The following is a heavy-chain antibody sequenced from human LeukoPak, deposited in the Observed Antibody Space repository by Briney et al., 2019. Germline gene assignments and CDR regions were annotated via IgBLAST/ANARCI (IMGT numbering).Heavy chain of an antibody. CDR3: ASLYGSGTKYYMDV. J-gene: IGHJ6*03. D-gene: IGHD3-10*01. Sequence: SETLSLTCTVSGGSISSYYWSWIRQPPGKGLKWIGYIYYSGSTNYNPSLKSRVTISVDTSKNQFSLKLSSVTAADTAVYYCASLYGSGTKYYMDVWGKGTTVTVSS. CDR2: IYYSGST. CDR1: GGSISSYY. V-gene: IGHV4-59*08.